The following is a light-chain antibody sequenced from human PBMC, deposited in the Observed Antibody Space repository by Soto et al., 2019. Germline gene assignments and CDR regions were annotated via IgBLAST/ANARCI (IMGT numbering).Light chain of an antibody. CDR3: SSYGGNNNYV. CDR2: EVS. V-gene: IGLV2-8*01. J-gene: IGLJ1*01. CDR1: SSDVGGYNY. Sequence: QSALTQPPSASVSPGQSVTISCTGTSSDVGGYNYVSWYQQHPGKAPKLMIYEVSKRPSGVPDRLSGSKSGNTASLTVSGLQAEDEADYYCSSYGGNNNYVFGTGTKVTVL.